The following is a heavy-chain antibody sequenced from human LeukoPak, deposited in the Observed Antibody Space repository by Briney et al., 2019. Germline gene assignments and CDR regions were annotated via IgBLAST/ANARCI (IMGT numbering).Heavy chain of an antibody. V-gene: IGHV4-34*01. CDR3: ARSPDFDWLFDY. D-gene: IGHD3-9*01. Sequence: SETLSLTCAVYGESFSGYYWNWIRQPPGKGLEWIGEINDSGSTNYNPSLKSRLTMSVDTSKNQFSLRLSSVTAADTAVYYCARSPDFDWLFDYWGQGTLVTVSS. CDR1: GESFSGYY. CDR2: INDSGST. J-gene: IGHJ4*02.